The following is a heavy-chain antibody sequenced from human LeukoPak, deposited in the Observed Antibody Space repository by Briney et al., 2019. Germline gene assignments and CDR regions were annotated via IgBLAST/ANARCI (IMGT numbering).Heavy chain of an antibody. CDR3: ERDAPQVPAAGVLAS. J-gene: IGHJ5*02. Sequence: GGSLRLSCAASGFTVSDNYMSWVRQAPGKGLEWVSVMYSGGDTYYANSVKGRFTFSRDISKNTLYLQMNGLTTEDTAMYYCERDAPQVPAAGVLASWGQGTLVTVSS. V-gene: IGHV3-53*01. D-gene: IGHD6-13*01. CDR2: MYSGGDT. CDR1: GFTVSDNY.